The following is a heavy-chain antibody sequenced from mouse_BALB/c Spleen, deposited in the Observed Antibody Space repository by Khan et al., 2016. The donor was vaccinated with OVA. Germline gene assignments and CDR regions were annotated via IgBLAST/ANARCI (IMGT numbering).Heavy chain of an antibody. CDR3: AKSNYFCYTFAY. Sequence: QVQLQQSGAELARPGASVKLSCKASGYTFTDYYINWVKQRTGQGLEWIGEIYPGSGNTYYNEKFKDKATLTADKSSTTAYMQLSSLPSEDSSVYCCAKSNYFCYTFAYWGQGTLVTVSA. CDR1: GYTFTDYY. J-gene: IGHJ3*01. CDR2: IYPGSGNT. V-gene: IGHV1-77*01. D-gene: IGHD1-2*01.